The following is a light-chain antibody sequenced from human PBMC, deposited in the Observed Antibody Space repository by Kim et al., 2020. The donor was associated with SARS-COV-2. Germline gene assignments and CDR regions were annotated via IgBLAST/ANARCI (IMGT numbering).Light chain of an antibody. CDR3: NSRDSRGNHGV. V-gene: IGLV3-19*01. CDR1: SLRSYY. Sequence: SSELTQDPAVSVALGQTVRITCQGDSLRSYYASWYQQKPGQAPVLVIYGKNNRPSGIPDRCSGSSSGNTASLTITGAQAEDEADYYCNSRDSRGNHGVFG. J-gene: IGLJ2*01. CDR2: GKN.